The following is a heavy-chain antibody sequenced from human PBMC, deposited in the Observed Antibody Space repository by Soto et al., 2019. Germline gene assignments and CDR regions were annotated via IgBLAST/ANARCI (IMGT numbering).Heavy chain of an antibody. D-gene: IGHD3-22*01. CDR2: ISTDNGNT. J-gene: IGHJ4*02. CDR1: GYAFTSYD. V-gene: IGHV1-3*04. CDR3: ARLVYDSSGYRPG. Sequence: ASVKVSCKASGYAFTSYDISWVRQAPGQGLEWMGWISTDNGNTRYSQNFQGRVTITRDTSASTAYMDLSSLRSEDTAVYYCARLVYDSSGYRPGWGQGTLVTVSS.